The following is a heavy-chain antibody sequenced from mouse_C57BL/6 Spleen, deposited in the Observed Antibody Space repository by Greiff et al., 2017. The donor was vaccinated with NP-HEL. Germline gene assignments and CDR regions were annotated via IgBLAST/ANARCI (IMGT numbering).Heavy chain of an antibody. CDR1: GYTFTSYW. CDR3: AKGITTTAFDY. J-gene: IGHJ2*01. D-gene: IGHD1-1*01. CDR2: IDPSDSYT. Sequence: QVQLQQSGAELVMPGASVKLSCKASGYTFTSYWMHWVKQRPGQGLEWIGEIDPSDSYTNYNQKFKGKSTLTVDKSSSTAYMQLSSLTSEDSAVYYCAKGITTTAFDYWGQGTTLTVSS. V-gene: IGHV1-69*01.